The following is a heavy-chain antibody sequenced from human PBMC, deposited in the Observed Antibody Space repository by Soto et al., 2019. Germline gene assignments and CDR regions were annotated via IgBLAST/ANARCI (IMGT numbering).Heavy chain of an antibody. CDR2: ISYDGSNK. CDR1: GFTFSSYA. D-gene: IGHD6-19*01. J-gene: IGHJ4*02. CDR3: ARDILSVGLSFPRIAVAGTNSDY. Sequence: PGGSLRLSCAASGFTFSSYAMHWVRQAPGKGLEWVAVISYDGSNKYYADSVKGRFTISRDNSKNTLYLQMNSLRAEDTAVYYCARDILSVGLSFPRIAVAGTNSDYWGQGTLVTVSS. V-gene: IGHV3-30-3*01.